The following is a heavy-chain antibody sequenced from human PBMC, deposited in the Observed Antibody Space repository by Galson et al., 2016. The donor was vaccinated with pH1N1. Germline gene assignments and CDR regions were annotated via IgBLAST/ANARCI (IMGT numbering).Heavy chain of an antibody. CDR2: ISGTGDNT. V-gene: IGHV3-23*01. D-gene: IGHD4-17*01. Sequence: LRLSCAASGFTFTNYAMTWVRRAPGKGLEWVSDISGTGDNTRYADSVKGRFTISRDNSRNTLFLQMNSLRPEDTAVYYCAKVDRDDYGDFALDYWGQGTLVTVSS. CDR1: GFTFTNYA. J-gene: IGHJ4*02. CDR3: AKVDRDDYGDFALDY.